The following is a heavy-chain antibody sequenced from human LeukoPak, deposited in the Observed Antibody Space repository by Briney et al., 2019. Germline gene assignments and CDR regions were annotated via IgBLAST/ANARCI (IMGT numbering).Heavy chain of an antibody. D-gene: IGHD1-20*01. V-gene: IGHV3-9*01. CDR2: ISWNSGSI. CDR3: AKPTRGYNWNDRTFFDY. J-gene: IGHJ4*02. Sequence: PGGSLRLSCAASGFTFDDYAMHWVRQAPGKGLEWVSGISWNSGSIGYADSVKGRFTISRDNAKNSLYLQMNSLRAEDTALYYCAKPTRGYNWNDRTFFDYWGQGTLVTVSS. CDR1: GFTFDDYA.